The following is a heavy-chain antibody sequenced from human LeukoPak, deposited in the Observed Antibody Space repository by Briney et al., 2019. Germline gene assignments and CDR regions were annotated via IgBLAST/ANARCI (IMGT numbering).Heavy chain of an antibody. CDR2: ISSSSSYI. Sequence: GGSLRLSCAASGFTFSSYSMNWVCQAPGKGLEWVSSISSSSSYIYYADSVKGRFTISRDNAKNSLYLQMNSLRAEDTAVYYCARESLGSSGYYRDYWGQGTLVTVSS. D-gene: IGHD3-22*01. CDR3: ARESLGSSGYYRDY. CDR1: GFTFSSYS. V-gene: IGHV3-21*01. J-gene: IGHJ4*02.